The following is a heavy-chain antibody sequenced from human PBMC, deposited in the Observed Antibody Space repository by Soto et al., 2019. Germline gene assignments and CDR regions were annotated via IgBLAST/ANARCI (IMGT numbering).Heavy chain of an antibody. J-gene: IGHJ4*02. V-gene: IGHV3-23*01. CDR1: GFTFSSYA. D-gene: IGHD2-8*01. CDR2: ISGSGGST. Sequence: GGSLRLSCAASGFTFSSYAMSWVRQAPGKGLEWVSAISGSGGSTYYADSVKGRFTISRDNSKNTLYLQMNSLRAEDTAVYYCAKGREGYCTNGVCRPDLDYWGQGTLVTVSS. CDR3: AKGREGYCTNGVCRPDLDY.